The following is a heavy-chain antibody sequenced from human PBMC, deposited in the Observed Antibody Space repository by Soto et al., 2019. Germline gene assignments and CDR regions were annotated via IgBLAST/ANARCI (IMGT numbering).Heavy chain of an antibody. D-gene: IGHD1-26*01. Sequence: EVQLVESGGGLVQPGESLRLSCAASGFTVSNNYLGWVRQAPGKGLEWVSSIYIDGRTYYADFVRGRFTISPDSSKDTLHLQMNGLRVDDTAMYYCARHVGSYWYFDLWGRGTLVTVSS. J-gene: IGHJ2*01. CDR3: ARHVGSYWYFDL. CDR2: IYIDGRT. V-gene: IGHV3-66*04. CDR1: GFTVSNNY.